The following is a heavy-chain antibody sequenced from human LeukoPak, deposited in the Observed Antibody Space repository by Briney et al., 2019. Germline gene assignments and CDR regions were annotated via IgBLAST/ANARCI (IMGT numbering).Heavy chain of an antibody. CDR3: ARSLRDYYGSGSYYSDY. CDR2: IYYSGST. Sequence: SETLSLTCTVSGGSISSYYWSWIRQPPGKGLEWIGYIYYSGSTNYNPSLKSRVTISVDTSKNQFSLKLSSVTAADTAVYYCARSLRDYYGSGSYYSDYWGQGTLVTVSS. CDR1: GGSISSYY. J-gene: IGHJ4*02. D-gene: IGHD3-10*01. V-gene: IGHV4-59*08.